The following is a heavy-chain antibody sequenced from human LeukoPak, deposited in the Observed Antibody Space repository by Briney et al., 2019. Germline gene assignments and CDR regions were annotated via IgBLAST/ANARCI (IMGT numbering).Heavy chain of an antibody. V-gene: IGHV3-21*01. D-gene: IGHD2-2*01. CDR2: ISSSSSYI. J-gene: IGHJ4*02. CDR1: GFTFSSYS. CDR3: ARDFPLGYHFDY. Sequence: GGSLRLSCAASGFTFSSYSMNWVRQAPGKGLESVSSISSSSSYIYYADSVKGRFTISRDNAKNSLYLQMNSLRAEDTAVYYCARDFPLGYHFDYWGQGTLVTVSS.